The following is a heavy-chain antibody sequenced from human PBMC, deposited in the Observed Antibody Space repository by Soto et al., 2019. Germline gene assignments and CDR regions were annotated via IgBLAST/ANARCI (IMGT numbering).Heavy chain of an antibody. CDR1: GFTFSSYS. V-gene: IGHV3-21*01. CDR2: ISSSSSYI. D-gene: IGHD4-17*01. CDR3: AMGGGDYVPYYYYGIDV. J-gene: IGHJ6*02. Sequence: GGSLRLSCAASGFTFSSYSMNWVRQAPGKGLEWVSSISSSSSYIYYADSVKGRFTISRDNAKNSLYLQMNSLRAEDAVVYYWAMGGGDYVPYYYYGIDVWGQGTTVTVSS.